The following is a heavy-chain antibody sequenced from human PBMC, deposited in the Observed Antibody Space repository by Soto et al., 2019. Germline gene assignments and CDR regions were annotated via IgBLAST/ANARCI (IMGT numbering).Heavy chain of an antibody. V-gene: IGHV3-30*14. D-gene: IGHD3-22*01. CDR3: ARDIYYDASGYFDY. CDR2: TSYDGSDQ. Sequence: PGGSLRLSCTASGFSFSTFAMHWVRQAPGRGQEWLALTSYDGSDQYNAKSVKGRFTISRDNSKKTLYLHMNGLSAEDTAVYFCARDIYYDASGYFDYWGQGT. CDR1: GFSFSTFA. J-gene: IGHJ4*02.